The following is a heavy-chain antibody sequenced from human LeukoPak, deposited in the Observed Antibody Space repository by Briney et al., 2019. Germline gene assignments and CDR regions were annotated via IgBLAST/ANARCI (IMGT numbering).Heavy chain of an antibody. J-gene: IGHJ5*02. D-gene: IGHD3-22*01. CDR3: ARVDYYYDSSGYYQNWFDP. Sequence: PSQTLSLTCTVSGGSISSGSYYWSWIRQPAGKGLEWIGRFYTSGSTNYNPSLKSRVTISVDTSKNQFSLKLSSVTAADTAVYYCARVDYYYDSSGYYQNWFDPWGQGTLVTVSS. V-gene: IGHV4-61*02. CDR2: FYTSGST. CDR1: GGSISSGSYY.